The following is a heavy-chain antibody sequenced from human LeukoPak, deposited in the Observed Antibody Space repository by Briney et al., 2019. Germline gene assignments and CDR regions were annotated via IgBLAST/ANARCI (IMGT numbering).Heavy chain of an antibody. D-gene: IGHD3-9*01. J-gene: IGHJ4*02. CDR1: GFTFSNAW. Sequence: GGSLRLSCAASGFTFSNAWMSWVRQAPGKGLEWVGRIKSKTDGGTTDYAAPVKGRFTISRDDSKNTLYLQMNSLKTEDTAVYYCTTLYYDILTGWFDYWGQGTLVTVSS. CDR2: IKSKTDGGTT. V-gene: IGHV3-15*01. CDR3: TTLYYDILTGWFDY.